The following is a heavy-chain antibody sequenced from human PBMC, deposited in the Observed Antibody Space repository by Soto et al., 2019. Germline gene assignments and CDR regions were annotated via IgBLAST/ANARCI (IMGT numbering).Heavy chain of an antibody. Sequence: LGESLKISCKGSGYSFTSYWISWVRQMPGKGLEWMGRIDPSDSCTNYSPSFQGHVTISADKSISTAYLQWSSLKASDTAMYYCATERNGGLAGALYYYYYYGMDVWGQGTTVTVSS. CDR2: IDPSDSCT. CDR3: ATERNGGLAGALYYYYYYGMDV. CDR1: GYSFTSYW. J-gene: IGHJ6*02. D-gene: IGHD3-10*01. V-gene: IGHV5-10-1*01.